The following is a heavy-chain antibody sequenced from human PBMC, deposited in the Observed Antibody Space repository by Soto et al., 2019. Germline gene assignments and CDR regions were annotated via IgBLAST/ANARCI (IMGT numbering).Heavy chain of an antibody. CDR2: VSSEGGTQ. Sequence: QVQLVESGGGVVQPGGSLRLSCAASGFTFSTYAMQWVRQAPGKGLEWVAVVSSEGGTQFYADSVKGRFTISRDNSNNSRYLKMTRLQIEDPAIHYYPGEPCYGGHWIGTPVLWGRGPLSLSPQ. D-gene: IGHD4-17*01. CDR3: PGEPCYGGHWIGTPVL. J-gene: IGHJ2*01. CDR1: GFTFSTYA. V-gene: IGHV3-30-3*01.